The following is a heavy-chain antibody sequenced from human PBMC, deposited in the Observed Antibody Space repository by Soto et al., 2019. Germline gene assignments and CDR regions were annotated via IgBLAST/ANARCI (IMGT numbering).Heavy chain of an antibody. CDR2: IIPIFGTA. Sequence: WASVKVSCKASGGTFSSYAISWVRQAPGQGLEWMGGIIPIFGTANYAQKFQGRVTITADKSTSTAYMELSSLRSEDTAVYYCARPAATVTKGRYYYYGMDVWGQGTTVTVSS. CDR3: ARPAATVTKGRYYYYGMDV. CDR1: GGTFSSYA. J-gene: IGHJ6*02. D-gene: IGHD4-4*01. V-gene: IGHV1-69*06.